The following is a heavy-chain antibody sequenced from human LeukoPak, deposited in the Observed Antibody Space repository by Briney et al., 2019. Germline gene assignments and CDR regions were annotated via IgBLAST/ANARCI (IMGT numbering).Heavy chain of an antibody. V-gene: IGHV1-69*04. CDR1: GGTFSSYA. J-gene: IGHJ4*02. CDR3: ASGPYYYDSSGYYEVAFDY. CDR2: IIPILGIA. D-gene: IGHD3-22*01. Sequence: GASVKVSCKASGGTFSSYAISWVRQAPGQGLEWMGRIIPILGIANYAQKFQGRVTITADKSTSTAYMELSSLRSEDTAVYYCASGPYYYDSSGYYEVAFDYWGQGTLVTVSS.